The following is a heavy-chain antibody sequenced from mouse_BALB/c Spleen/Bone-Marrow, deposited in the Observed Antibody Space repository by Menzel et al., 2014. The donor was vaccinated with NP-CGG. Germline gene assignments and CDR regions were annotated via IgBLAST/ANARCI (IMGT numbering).Heavy chain of an antibody. CDR2: IDPYYGGT. Sequence: EVKLVESGPELVKPGASVKISCKASGYSFTGYNMNWVKQSNGKSLEWVGNIDPYYGGTSYNQKFKGKATLTVDKSSSTAYMQLKSLTSEDAAVYYCAATMISPFAYWGQGTLVTVSA. V-gene: IGHV1-39*01. CDR1: GYSFTGYN. D-gene: IGHD2-4*01. CDR3: AATMISPFAY. J-gene: IGHJ3*01.